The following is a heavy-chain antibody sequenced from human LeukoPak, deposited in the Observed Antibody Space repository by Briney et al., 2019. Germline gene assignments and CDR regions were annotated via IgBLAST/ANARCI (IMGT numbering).Heavy chain of an antibody. CDR3: AREEVVVVAATEYNSFDP. CDR1: GYTFTGYY. CDR2: INPNSGGT. D-gene: IGHD2-15*01. J-gene: IGHJ5*02. V-gene: IGHV1-2*02. Sequence: GASVKVSCKASGYTFTGYYMHWVRQAPGQGLEWMGWINPNSGGTNYAQKFQGRVTMTRDTSISTAYMELSRLRSDDTAVYYCAREEVVVVAATEYNSFDPWGQGTLVTVSS.